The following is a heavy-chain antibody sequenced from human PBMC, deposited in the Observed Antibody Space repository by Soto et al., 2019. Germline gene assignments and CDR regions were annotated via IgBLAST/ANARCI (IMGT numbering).Heavy chain of an antibody. V-gene: IGHV5-51*01. CDR2: IYPGDSNT. Sequence: PGESLKISCKGSGYSFTSYWIGWVRQMPGKGLEWMGIIYPGDSNTRYSPSFQGQVTFSAERSTSTAYLQWSSLKASDTAMYYCARRGEVLDFWGQGTLVTVSS. CDR1: GYSFTSYW. J-gene: IGHJ4*02. CDR3: ARRGEVLDF.